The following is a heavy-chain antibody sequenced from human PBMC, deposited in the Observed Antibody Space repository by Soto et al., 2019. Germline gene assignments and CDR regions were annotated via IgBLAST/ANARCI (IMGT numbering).Heavy chain of an antibody. Sequence: RRLSCAASGFTCRSYGIHWVRQAPGKGLEWVAVIWYDGSNKYCADSVKGRFTISRDNSKNTLYLQMNSLRAEDTAVYYCASDWIPSRVMDTGMTPIGCWGRGXLVTVYS. V-gene: IGHV3-33*01. D-gene: IGHD5-18*01. CDR2: IWYDGSNK. J-gene: IGHJ4*02. CDR1: GFTCRSYG. CDR3: ASDWIPSRVMDTGMTPIGC.